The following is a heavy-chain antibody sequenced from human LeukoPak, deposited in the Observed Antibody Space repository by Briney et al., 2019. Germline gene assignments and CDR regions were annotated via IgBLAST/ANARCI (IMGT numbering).Heavy chain of an antibody. CDR2: IYTSGST. CDR3: ARDVRGYSDGSDYYYYMDV. J-gene: IGHJ6*03. CDR1: GSSISSGSYY. Sequence: SETLSLTCTVSGSSISSGSYYWSWIRQPTGKGLEWIGRIYTSGSTNYNPSLKSRVTISVDTSKNQFSLKLSSVTAADTAVYYCARDVRGYSDGSDYYYYMDVWGKGTTVTVSS. V-gene: IGHV4-61*02. D-gene: IGHD5-18*01.